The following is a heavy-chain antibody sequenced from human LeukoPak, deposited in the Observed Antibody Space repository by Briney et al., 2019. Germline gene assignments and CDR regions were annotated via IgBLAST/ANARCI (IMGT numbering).Heavy chain of an antibody. CDR3: AREEICSVTSCPKGGAFEI. CDR2: INPSGGSP. V-gene: IGHV1-46*01. D-gene: IGHD2-2*01. CDR1: GYTFTSYY. J-gene: IGHJ3*02. Sequence: ASVKVSCKASGYTFTSYYMHWVRQAPGQGLEWMGIINPSGGSPTYAQKFQARVTMTSDTSTSTVYTELSSLRSEDTAVYYCAREEICSVTSCPKGGAFEIWGQGTMVTVSS.